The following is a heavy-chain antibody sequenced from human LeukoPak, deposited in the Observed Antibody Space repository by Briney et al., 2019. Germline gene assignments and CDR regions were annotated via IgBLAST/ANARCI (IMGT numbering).Heavy chain of an antibody. J-gene: IGHJ4*02. D-gene: IGHD6-6*01. CDR2: ISSSSSYI. CDR1: GFTFSSYS. Sequence: PGGSLRLSCAASGFTFSSYSMNWVRQAPGKGLEWVSSISSSSSYIYYADSVKGRFTISRDNAKNSLYLQMNSLRAEDTAVYHCARDYSSSYLFDYWGQGTLVTVSS. V-gene: IGHV3-21*01. CDR3: ARDYSSSYLFDY.